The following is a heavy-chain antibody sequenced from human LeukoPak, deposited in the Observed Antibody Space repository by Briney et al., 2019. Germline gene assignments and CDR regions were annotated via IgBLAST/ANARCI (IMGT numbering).Heavy chain of an antibody. D-gene: IGHD3-10*01. CDR3: AKQYYGSGSYYVRFDY. V-gene: IGHV3-23*01. J-gene: IGHJ4*02. CDR1: GFTFSSYA. CDR2: ISGSGGST. Sequence: GSLRLSCAASGFTFSSYAMSWVRQAPGKGLEWVSVISGSGGSTYYADSMKGRFTISRDNSKNTLYLQMNSLRAEDTAVYYCAKQYYGSGSYYVRFDYWGQGTPVTVSS.